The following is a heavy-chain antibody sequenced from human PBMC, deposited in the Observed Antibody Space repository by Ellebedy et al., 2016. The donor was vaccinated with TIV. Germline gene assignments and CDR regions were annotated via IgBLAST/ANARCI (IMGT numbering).Heavy chain of an antibody. Sequence: ASVKVSCKVSGYTLTELSMHWVRQAPGKGLEWMGGFDPEDDETIYAQKFQGRVTMTEDTSTDTAYMDQRRLRSEDTAVYYCATGEAVAGNLDYWGQGTLVTVSS. J-gene: IGHJ4*02. CDR3: ATGEAVAGNLDY. CDR2: FDPEDDET. V-gene: IGHV1-24*01. CDR1: GYTLTELS. D-gene: IGHD6-19*01.